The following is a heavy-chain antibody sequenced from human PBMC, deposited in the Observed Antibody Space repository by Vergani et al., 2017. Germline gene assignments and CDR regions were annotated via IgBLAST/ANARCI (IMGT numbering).Heavy chain of an antibody. CDR3: VRNGETASNSDYFDH. V-gene: IGHV3-7*01. CDR1: GFSFSDYW. J-gene: IGHJ4*02. CDR2: IDRDGSER. D-gene: IGHD3-10*01. Sequence: DVQMVESGGGLVQPGGSLRLSCAVSGFSFSDYWMAWVRQAPGKGLEWVANIDRDGSERIYLDSLKGRFTISRDNAKSSVFLQMDSLRVEDTALYYCVRNGETASNSDYFDHWGQGTHVTVSP.